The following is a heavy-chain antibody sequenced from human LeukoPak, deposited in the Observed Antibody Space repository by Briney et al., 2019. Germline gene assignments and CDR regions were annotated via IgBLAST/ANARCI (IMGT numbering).Heavy chain of an antibody. D-gene: IGHD1-26*01. CDR1: GFTFNNYA. CDR2: ISSGGST. Sequence: GSLRLSCAAAGFTFNNYAMSWVRQAPGKGLKWVSGISSGGSTYYADSVKGRFTIPRDNSKNTLYLQMNSLRAEDTAVYYCAKDTYSTSPYYFDYWGQGTLVTVSS. V-gene: IGHV3-23*01. J-gene: IGHJ4*02. CDR3: AKDTYSTSPYYFDY.